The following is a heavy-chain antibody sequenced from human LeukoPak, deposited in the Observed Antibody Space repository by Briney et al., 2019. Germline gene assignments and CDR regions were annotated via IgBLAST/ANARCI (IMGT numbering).Heavy chain of an antibody. Sequence: PGGSLRLSCAACGFTFTTYAMHWVRQAPGKGLEGVAFIRYDGTNKYYADSVKGRFTISRDNSKNTLYLQMNSLRAEDTAVYYCARDATMVPLYYYYMDVWGKGTTVTVSS. J-gene: IGHJ6*03. V-gene: IGHV3-30*02. CDR1: GFTFTTYA. CDR3: ARDATMVPLYYYYMDV. D-gene: IGHD3-10*01. CDR2: IRYDGTNK.